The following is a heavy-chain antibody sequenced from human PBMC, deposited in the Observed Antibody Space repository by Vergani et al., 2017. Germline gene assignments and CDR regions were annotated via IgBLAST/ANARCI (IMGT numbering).Heavy chain of an antibody. CDR1: GESFSSFY. D-gene: IGHD3-10*01. V-gene: IGHV4-34*02. CDR2: IHNGGHT. CDR3: AVRPRVSLVGGEIVTKRTFDY. Sequence: QVQLQQWGAGVVKPSGTLSLTCAVFGESFSSFYWSWLRQPPGKRLEWIGEIHNGGHTNYNPSIASRVTVSRDTAKIQFALNLMYVTAADTAMYYCAVRPRVSLVGGEIVTKRTFDYWSQGSLVTVSS. J-gene: IGHJ4*02.